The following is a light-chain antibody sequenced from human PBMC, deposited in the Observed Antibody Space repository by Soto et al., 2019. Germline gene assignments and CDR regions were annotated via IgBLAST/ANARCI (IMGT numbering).Light chain of an antibody. Sequence: QSALTQPPSASGSPGQSVTISCTGTSSDVGGYNYVSWYQQHPGKAPNLMIYEVSKRPSGVPDRFSGFKSGNTASLTVSGLQAEDEADYYCSSYAGSNNFVFGGGTKLTVL. CDR3: SSYAGSNNFV. CDR2: EVS. J-gene: IGLJ2*01. V-gene: IGLV2-8*01. CDR1: SSDVGGYNY.